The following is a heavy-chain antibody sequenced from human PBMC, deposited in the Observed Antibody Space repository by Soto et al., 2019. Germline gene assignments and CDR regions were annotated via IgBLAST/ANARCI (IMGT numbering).Heavy chain of an antibody. V-gene: IGHV3-11*04. D-gene: IGHD2-2*01. Sequence: GGSLRLSCAASGFTVSSNYMSWVRQAPGKGLEWVSYISSSGSTIYYADSVKGRFTISRDNAKNSLYLQMNSLRAEDTAVYYCASLLGYCSSTSCSYYYYGMDAWGQGTTVTVSS. CDR3: ASLLGYCSSTSCSYYYYGMDA. CDR2: ISSSGSTI. CDR1: GFTVSSNY. J-gene: IGHJ6*02.